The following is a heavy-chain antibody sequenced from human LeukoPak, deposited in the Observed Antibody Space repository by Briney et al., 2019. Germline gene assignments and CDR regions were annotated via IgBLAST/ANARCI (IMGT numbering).Heavy chain of an antibody. CDR1: GYTFTGYY. CDR3: ARDVSYYDSSYYYDY. CDR2: INPNSGGT. J-gene: IGHJ4*02. V-gene: IGHV1-2*06. D-gene: IGHD3-22*01. Sequence: ASVKVSCKASGYTFTGYYINWVRQAPGQGLEWMGRINPNSGGTNYAQKFQGRVTMTRDTSINTAYMELSRLRSDDTAVYYCARDVSYYDSSYYYDYWGQGTLVTVSS.